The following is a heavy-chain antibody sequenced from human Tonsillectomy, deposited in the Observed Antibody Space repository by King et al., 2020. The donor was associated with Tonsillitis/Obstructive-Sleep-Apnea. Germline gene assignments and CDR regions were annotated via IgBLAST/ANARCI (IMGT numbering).Heavy chain of an antibody. V-gene: IGHV5-10-1*01. CDR3: ARHNYDFWSGYENDY. D-gene: IGHD3-3*01. Sequence: QLVQSGAEVKKPGESLRISCKGSGYIFTSYWISWVRQMPGKGLECMGRIDPSDSYTNYSPSFHRHVTISADKSISTAYLQWSSLKASDTAMYYCARHNYDFWSGYENDYWGQGTLVTVSS. J-gene: IGHJ4*02. CDR2: IDPSDSYT. CDR1: GYIFTSYW.